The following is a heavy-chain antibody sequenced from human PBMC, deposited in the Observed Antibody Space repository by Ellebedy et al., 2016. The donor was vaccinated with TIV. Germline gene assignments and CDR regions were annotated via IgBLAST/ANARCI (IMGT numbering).Heavy chain of an antibody. CDR2: INPSGDAT. CDR1: GYTFTRHW. D-gene: IGHD2/OR15-2a*01. J-gene: IGHJ5*02. CDR3: ARDNSARAQSQNIAWWWFDP. V-gene: IGHV1-46*01. Sequence: ASVKVSCXASGYTFTRHWMHWMRQAPGQGLEWMGVINPSGDATAYAQNFQGRVTMTRDTSTNTDYMELTSLRSEDTAVYYCARDNSARAQSQNIAWWWFDPWGQGTLVTVSS.